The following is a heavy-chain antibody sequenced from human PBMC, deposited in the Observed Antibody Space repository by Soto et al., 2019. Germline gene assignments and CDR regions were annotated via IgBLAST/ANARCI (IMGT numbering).Heavy chain of an antibody. J-gene: IGHJ6*02. D-gene: IGHD3-22*01. V-gene: IGHV4-30-4*01. Sequence: SETLSLTCTVSGDSISSGDYDWSGIRQPPGKGLEWIGYIYYSGSTYYNPSLKSRVTISVDTSKNQFSLKLSSVTAADTAVYYCARGDYYDSSGYFPGGMDVWGQGNTVT. CDR1: GDSISSGDYD. CDR2: IYYSGST. CDR3: ARGDYYDSSGYFPGGMDV.